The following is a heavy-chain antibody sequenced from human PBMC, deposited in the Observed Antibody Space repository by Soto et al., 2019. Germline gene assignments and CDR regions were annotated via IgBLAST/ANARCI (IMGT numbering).Heavy chain of an antibody. D-gene: IGHD3-22*01. J-gene: IGHJ4*02. CDR2: ISYDGSNK. V-gene: IGHV3-30*18. CDR3: EKGSGYGFDY. Sequence: GGSLRLSCAASGFTFSSYGMHWVRQAPGKGLEWVAVISYDGSNKYYADSVKGRFTISRDNSKNTLYLQMNSLRAEGTAVYYCEKGSGYGFDYWGQGTLVTVSS. CDR1: GFTFSSYG.